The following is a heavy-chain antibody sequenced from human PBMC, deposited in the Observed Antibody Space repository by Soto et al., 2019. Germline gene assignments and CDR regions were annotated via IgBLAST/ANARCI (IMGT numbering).Heavy chain of an antibody. CDR2: ISGSGGST. J-gene: IGHJ4*02. Sequence: GGSLRLSCAASGFTFSSYAMSWVRQAPGKGLEWVSAISGSGGSTYYADSVKGRFTISRDNSKNTLYLQMNSLSAEDAAVDYCAKDPSYYDRSGYYDPFDYWGQGTLVTVSS. D-gene: IGHD3-22*01. V-gene: IGHV3-23*01. CDR1: GFTFSSYA. CDR3: AKDPSYYDRSGYYDPFDY.